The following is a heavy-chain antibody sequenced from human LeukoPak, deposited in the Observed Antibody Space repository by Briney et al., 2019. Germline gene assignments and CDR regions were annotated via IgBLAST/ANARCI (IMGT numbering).Heavy chain of an antibody. CDR3: ARGGYDLCFDY. Sequence: QPGGSLRLSCAASGFTFSSYWMHWVRQAPGKGLVWVSRINSDGSSTSYADSVKGRFTISRDNAKNTLYLQMNSLRAEDTAVYYCARGGYDLCFDYWGQGTLVTVSS. CDR1: GFTFSSYW. J-gene: IGHJ4*02. CDR2: INSDGSST. D-gene: IGHD5-12*01. V-gene: IGHV3-74*01.